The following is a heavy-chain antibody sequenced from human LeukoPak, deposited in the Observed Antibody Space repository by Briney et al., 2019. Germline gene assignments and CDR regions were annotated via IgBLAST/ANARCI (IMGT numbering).Heavy chain of an antibody. V-gene: IGHV1-69*01. D-gene: IGHD3-9*01. CDR2: IIPIFGTA. J-gene: IGHJ3*02. CDR3: ARDYDILTGYYGMGGAFDI. Sequence: ISCKGSGYSFTSYWIGWVRQAPGQGLEWMGGIIPIFGTANYAQKFQGRVTITADESTSTAYMELSSLRSEDTAVYYCARDYDILTGYYGMGGAFDIWGQGTMVTVSS. CDR1: GYSFTSYW.